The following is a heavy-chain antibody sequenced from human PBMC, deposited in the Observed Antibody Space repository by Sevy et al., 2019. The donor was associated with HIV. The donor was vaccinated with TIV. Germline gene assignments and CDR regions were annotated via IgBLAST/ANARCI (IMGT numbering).Heavy chain of an antibody. CDR3: VREGLGGFSYSLDC. J-gene: IGHJ4*02. Sequence: GGSLRLSCAASGFSFSTYWMTGVRQAPGKGLEWVATMNHDGTERDYVDSVKGRFTISRDNTKTSLFLQMNSLSAEDTGVYYCVREGLGGFSYSLDCWGQGTLVTVSS. D-gene: IGHD3-16*01. V-gene: IGHV3-7*01. CDR1: GFSFSTYW. CDR2: MNHDGTER.